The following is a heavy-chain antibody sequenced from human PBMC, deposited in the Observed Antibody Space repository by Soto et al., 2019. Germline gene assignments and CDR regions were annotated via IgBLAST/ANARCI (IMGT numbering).Heavy chain of an antibody. Sequence: EVQLVESGGGLVKPGGSLRLSCAASGFTFNNAWMSWVRQVPGRGLEWVGRIKSNTDVGTTCAPVNGRFSISRDGSKNMLFLQMNSLKTEDTAVYYCTADVPGEGAGEFDYWGQGTLVTVSS. CDR3: TADVPGEGAGEFDY. CDR1: GFTFNNAW. V-gene: IGHV3-15*01. CDR2: IKSNTDVGTT. J-gene: IGHJ4*02. D-gene: IGHD3-16*01.